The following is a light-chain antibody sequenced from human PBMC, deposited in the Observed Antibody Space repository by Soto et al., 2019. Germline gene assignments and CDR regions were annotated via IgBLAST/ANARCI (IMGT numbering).Light chain of an antibody. V-gene: IGLV1-44*01. Sequence: QSVLTQPPSASGTPGQRVTISCSGSSSNIGRNPVNWYQQLPGTAPKLLIYTNDQRPSGVPDRFSGSKSGTSASLAISGLQSEDEADYYCAAWDDSLSGWVFGGGTKVTVL. CDR3: AAWDDSLSGWV. CDR1: SSNIGRNP. J-gene: IGLJ3*02. CDR2: TND.